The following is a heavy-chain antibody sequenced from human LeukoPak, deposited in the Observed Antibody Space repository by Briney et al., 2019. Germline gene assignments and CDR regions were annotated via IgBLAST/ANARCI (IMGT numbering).Heavy chain of an antibody. CDR2: IFSGVVT. J-gene: IGHJ3*02. CDR1: GFTFISDR. Sequence: GGSLRDSCAAPGFTFISDRMSWVPQAPGKGRGWGSVIFSGVVTYYAKYAKGRFTIPRHDSKNTPYLHMNSLRAEDTAGYYCTREVSDGYTFAFDIWGQGTMVTVSS. V-gene: IGHV3-53*04. CDR3: TREVSDGYTFAFDI. D-gene: IGHD5-24*01.